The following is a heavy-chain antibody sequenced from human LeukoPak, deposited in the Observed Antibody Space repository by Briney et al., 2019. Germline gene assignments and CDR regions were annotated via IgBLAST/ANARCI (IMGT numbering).Heavy chain of an antibody. CDR1: GFTFSSYS. Sequence: GSLRLSCAASGFTFSSYSMNWVRQAPGKGLEWVSYISSSSSTIYYADSVKGRFTISRDNAKNSLYLQMNSLRAEDTAVYYCARDYDFWSGYSYYYYYYMDVWGKGTTVTVSS. V-gene: IGHV3-48*01. CDR2: ISSSSSTI. J-gene: IGHJ6*03. CDR3: ARDYDFWSGYSYYYYYYMDV. D-gene: IGHD3-3*01.